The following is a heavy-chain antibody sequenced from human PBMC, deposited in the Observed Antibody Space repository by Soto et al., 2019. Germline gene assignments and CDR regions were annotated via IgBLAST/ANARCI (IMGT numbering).Heavy chain of an antibody. J-gene: IGHJ3*02. Sequence: GGSLRLSCAASGFTFSSYSMNWVRQAPGKGLEWVSYISSSSSTIYYADSVKGRFTISRDNAKNSLYLQMNSLRAEDTAVYYCARDRYGVLRGLGAFDIWGQGTMVTVSS. CDR3: ARDRYGVLRGLGAFDI. CDR2: ISSSSSTI. V-gene: IGHV3-48*01. CDR1: GFTFSSYS. D-gene: IGHD4-17*01.